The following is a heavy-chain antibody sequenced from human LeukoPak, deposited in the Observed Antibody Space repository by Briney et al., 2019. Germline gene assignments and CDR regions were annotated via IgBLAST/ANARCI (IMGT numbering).Heavy chain of an antibody. CDR1: GFAFSSYN. J-gene: IGHJ3*02. CDR2: IGSSGSTT. Sequence: GGSLRLSCAASGFAFSSYNMNWVRQAPRKGLEWVSYIGSSGSTTYYADSVKGRFTISRDNAKNSLYLQMNSLRDEDTAVYYCARDAWDAFDIWGQGTMVTVSS. V-gene: IGHV3-48*02. CDR3: ARDAWDAFDI.